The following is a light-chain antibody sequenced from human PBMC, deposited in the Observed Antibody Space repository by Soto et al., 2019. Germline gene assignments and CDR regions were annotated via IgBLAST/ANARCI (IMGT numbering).Light chain of an antibody. CDR3: KQYNNWQHT. Sequence: EIVLTQSPGTPSLSPGERATLPCSASQSVSSSYLAWYQQKPGQDRRLLIYGAYSRATGIPDRFSGSGSGTEYTLTISNMQAEDFAVYYCKQYNNWQHTFGQGKRLEIK. CDR1: QSVSSSY. V-gene: IGKV3-20*01. J-gene: IGKJ5*01. CDR2: GAY.